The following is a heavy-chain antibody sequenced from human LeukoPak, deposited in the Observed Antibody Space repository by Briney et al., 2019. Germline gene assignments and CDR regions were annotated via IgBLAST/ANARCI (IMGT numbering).Heavy chain of an antibody. J-gene: IGHJ1*01. V-gene: IGHV3-53*01. D-gene: IGHD1-14*01. CDR1: GLSVRGSY. Sequence: GGSLRHSCVASGLSVRGSYMSWVRQAPGKGLEWVSVIYSGDRTYYADSVKGRFTISRDTSKNTLYLQMNNLRADDTAMYYCTRDLTGTTWAENEYWGQGTLVTISS. CDR2: IYSGDRT. CDR3: TRDLTGTTWAENEY.